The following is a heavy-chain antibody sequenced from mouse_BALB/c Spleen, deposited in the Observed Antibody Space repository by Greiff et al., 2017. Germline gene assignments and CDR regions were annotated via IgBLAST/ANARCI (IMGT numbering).Heavy chain of an antibody. CDR1: GFTFSSFG. J-gene: IGHJ4*01. CDR3: AETGYYDYDPDYAMDY. Sequence: EVKLMESGGGLVQPGGSRKLSCAASGFTFSSFGMHWVRQAPEKGLEWVAYISSGSSTIYYADTVKGRFTITRDNPKNTLFLQMTSLRSEDTAMYCYAETGYYDYDPDYAMDYWGQGTTVTVSS. CDR2: ISSGSSTI. D-gene: IGHD2-4*01. V-gene: IGHV5-17*02.